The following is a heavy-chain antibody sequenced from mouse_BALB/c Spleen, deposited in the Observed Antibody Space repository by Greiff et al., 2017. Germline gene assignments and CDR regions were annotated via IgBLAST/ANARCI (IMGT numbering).Heavy chain of an antibody. Sequence: EVHLVESGPSLVKPSQTLSLTCSVTGDSITSGYWNWIRKFPGNKLEYMGYISYSGSTYYNPSLKSRISITRDTSKNQYYLQLNSVTTEDTATYYCARSLAYYGYGYFDVWGAGTTVTVSS. D-gene: IGHD1-1*01. J-gene: IGHJ1*01. CDR3: ARSLAYYGYGYFDV. CDR1: GDSITSGY. CDR2: ISYSGST. V-gene: IGHV3-8*02.